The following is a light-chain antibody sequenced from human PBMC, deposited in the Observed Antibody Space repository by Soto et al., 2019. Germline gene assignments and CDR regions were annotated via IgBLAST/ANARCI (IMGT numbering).Light chain of an antibody. V-gene: IGKV3-20*01. CDR2: GAS. Sequence: EVVLTQSPDTLPLSPGERATLSCRASQSVSINSLVWYQQKPGQAPRLLIYGASNRATGIPDRFSASGSGTDFTLTISRLEPEDFAMYYCQQYSSSWCTFGQGTKVEVK. J-gene: IGKJ2*02. CDR3: QQYSSSWCT. CDR1: QSVSINS.